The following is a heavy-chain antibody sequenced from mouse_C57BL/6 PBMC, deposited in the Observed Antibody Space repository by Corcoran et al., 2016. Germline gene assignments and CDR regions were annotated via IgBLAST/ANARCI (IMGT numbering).Heavy chain of an antibody. Sequence: QIQLVQSGPELKKPGETVKISCKASGYTFTTYGMSWVKQAPGKGLKWMGWINTYSGVPIYADDFKGRFAFSLETSASTAYLQINNLKNEDTATYFCASIYSNYAMDYWGQGTSVTVSS. J-gene: IGHJ4*01. CDR1: GYTFTTYG. V-gene: IGHV9-3*01. CDR2: INTYSGVP. D-gene: IGHD2-1*01. CDR3: ASIYSNYAMDY.